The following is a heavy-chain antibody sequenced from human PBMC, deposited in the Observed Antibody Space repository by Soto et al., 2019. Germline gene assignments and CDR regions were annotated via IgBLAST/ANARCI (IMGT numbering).Heavy chain of an antibody. D-gene: IGHD1-26*01. Sequence: PSETLSLTCAVYGGSFSGYYWSWIRQPPGKGLEWIGEINHSGSTNYNPSLKSRVTISVDTSKNQFSLKLSSVTAADTAVYYCARSTKVGARFDPWGQGTLVTVSS. V-gene: IGHV4-34*01. J-gene: IGHJ5*02. CDR1: GGSFSGYY. CDR2: INHSGST. CDR3: ARSTKVGARFDP.